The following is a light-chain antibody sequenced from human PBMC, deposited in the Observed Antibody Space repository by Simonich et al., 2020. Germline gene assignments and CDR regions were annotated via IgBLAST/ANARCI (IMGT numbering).Light chain of an antibody. CDR2: QDS. CDR1: KLGDKY. Sequence: SYELTQPPSVSVSPGQTASITCSGDKLGDKYACWYQQKPGQSPVLVIYQDSKRPSGIPVRFSGYNSGNTATLTISRVEAGDEADYYCQVWDSSSDHWVFGGGTKLTVL. CDR3: QVWDSSSDHWV. V-gene: IGLV3-1*01. J-gene: IGLJ3*02.